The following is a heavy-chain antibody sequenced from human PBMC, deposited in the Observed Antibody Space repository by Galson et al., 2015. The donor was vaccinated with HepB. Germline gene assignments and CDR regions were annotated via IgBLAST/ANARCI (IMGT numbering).Heavy chain of an antibody. Sequence: SETLSLTCTVSGDSSSSYYWSWIRQPPGKGLEWIGEINHGGSTHYNPSLKSRVTISIDASTNHFSLKLNSVTAADTAVYYCATHPGGTYPFDYWGQGTLVTVSS. D-gene: IGHD1-26*01. CDR2: INHGGST. J-gene: IGHJ4*02. CDR1: GDSSSSYY. CDR3: ATHPGGTYPFDY. V-gene: IGHV4-34*01.